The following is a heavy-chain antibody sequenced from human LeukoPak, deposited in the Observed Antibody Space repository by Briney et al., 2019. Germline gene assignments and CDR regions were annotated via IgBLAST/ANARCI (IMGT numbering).Heavy chain of an antibody. CDR2: INHSGST. D-gene: IGHD3-3*01. J-gene: IGHJ4*02. V-gene: IGHV4-34*01. CDR1: GGSFSGYY. Sequence: SETLSLTCTVYGGSFSGYYWSWIRQPPGKGLEWIGEINHSGSTNYNPSLKSRVTISVDTSKNQFSLKLSSVTAADTAVYYCARVRYYDFWSGYYGFDYWGQGTLVTVSS. CDR3: ARVRYYDFWSGYYGFDY.